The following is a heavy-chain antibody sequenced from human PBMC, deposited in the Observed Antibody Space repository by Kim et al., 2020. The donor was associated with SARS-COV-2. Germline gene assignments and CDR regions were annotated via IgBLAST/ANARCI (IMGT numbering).Heavy chain of an antibody. CDR3: AREGSSSWYWRWFDP. J-gene: IGHJ5*02. Sequence: ASVKVSCQASGYTFTSYGISWVRQAPGQGLEWMGWISAYNGNTNYAQKLQGRVTMTTDTSTSTAYMELRSLRSDDTAVYYCAREGSSSWYWRWFDPWGQGSLLTVSS. V-gene: IGHV1-18*01. CDR1: GYTFTSYG. CDR2: ISAYNGNT. D-gene: IGHD6-13*01.